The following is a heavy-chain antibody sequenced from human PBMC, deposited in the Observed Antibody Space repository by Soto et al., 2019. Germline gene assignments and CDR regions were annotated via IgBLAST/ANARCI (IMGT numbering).Heavy chain of an antibody. Sequence: QLQLQESGPRLVKPSETLSLTCSVSGGSISSSSYSWGWIRQPPGKGLEWIGTIYYSGSTHYNPSLEGRVAIYTDTHNSQLSVRLSNATAADTAVYYCGRQPGHCGSTTCCGYYSVDVWGQGHTVTVS. J-gene: IGHJ6*02. V-gene: IGHV4-39*01. CDR3: GRQPGHCGSTTCCGYYSVDV. D-gene: IGHD2-2*01. CDR2: IYYSGST. CDR1: GGSISSSSYS.